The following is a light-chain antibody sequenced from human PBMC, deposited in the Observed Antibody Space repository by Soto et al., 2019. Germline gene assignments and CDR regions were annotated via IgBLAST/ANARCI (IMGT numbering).Light chain of an antibody. Sequence: EIVLTQSPATLSLSPGERATLSCRASQSVGSFLAWYQQKSGQTPRLLIYDASNRVTGIPARFSGSGPGTDFTLTISSLEPEDFAVYYCQHRANWLGTFGPGTKVDMK. J-gene: IGKJ3*01. V-gene: IGKV3-11*01. CDR2: DAS. CDR3: QHRANWLGT. CDR1: QSVGSF.